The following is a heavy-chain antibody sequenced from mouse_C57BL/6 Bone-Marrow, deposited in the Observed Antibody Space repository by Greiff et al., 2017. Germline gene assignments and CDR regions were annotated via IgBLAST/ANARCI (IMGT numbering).Heavy chain of an antibody. J-gene: IGHJ3*01. D-gene: IGHD2-4*01. CDR3: ANYDGGFAY. V-gene: IGHV2-2*01. CDR1: GFSLTSYG. CDR2: IWSGGST. Sequence: QVQLKESGPGLVQPSQSLSITCTVSGFSLTSYGVHWVRQSPGKGLEWLGVIWSGGSTDYNAASISRLSISKDNSKGQIYFRMSSLQADDTAIYYCANYDGGFAYWGQGTLVTVSA.